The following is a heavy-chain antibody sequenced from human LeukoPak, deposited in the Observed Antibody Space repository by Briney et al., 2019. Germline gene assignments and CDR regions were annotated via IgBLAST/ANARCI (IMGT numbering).Heavy chain of an antibody. D-gene: IGHD3-22*01. V-gene: IGHV4-59*01. CDR2: IYYSGNT. J-gene: IGHJ4*02. CDR1: GGSINGYY. Sequence: SETLSLTCTVSGGSINGYYWNWIRQPPEKGLEWIGDIYYSGNTNYNPSLKSRVSISVDTSKNQFSLKLNSVTAADRAVYYCVRGSFYYYDSSGFLFDNWGQGTLVTVSS. CDR3: VRGSFYYYDSSGFLFDN.